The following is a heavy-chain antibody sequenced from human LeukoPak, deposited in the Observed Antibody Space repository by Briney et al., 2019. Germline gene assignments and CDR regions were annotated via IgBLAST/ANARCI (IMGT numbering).Heavy chain of an antibody. J-gene: IGHJ6*02. CDR3: ASVVASYYYYGMDV. CDR2: IIPILGIA. CDR1: GGTFSSYA. D-gene: IGHD5-12*01. V-gene: IGHV1-69*04. Sequence: SVKVSCKASGGTFSSYATSWVRQAPGQGLEWMGRIIPILGIANYAQKFQGRVTITADKSTSTAYMELSSLRSEDTAVYYCASVVASYYYYGMDVWGQGTTVTVSS.